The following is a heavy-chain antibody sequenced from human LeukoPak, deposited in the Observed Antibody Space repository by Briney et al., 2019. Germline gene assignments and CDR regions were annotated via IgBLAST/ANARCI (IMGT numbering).Heavy chain of an antibody. Sequence: GGSLRLSCAASGFIVSNNYMFWVRQAPGKGLEWVSAIYSDGRTYYTDSVRGRFTISRDISKSTLYLQMSSLRAEDTAVYFCSRVGYTYKTRALWGQGTLVTVSS. CDR1: GFIVSNNY. D-gene: IGHD5-18*01. J-gene: IGHJ4*02. V-gene: IGHV3-66*01. CDR2: IYSDGRT. CDR3: SRVGYTYKTRAL.